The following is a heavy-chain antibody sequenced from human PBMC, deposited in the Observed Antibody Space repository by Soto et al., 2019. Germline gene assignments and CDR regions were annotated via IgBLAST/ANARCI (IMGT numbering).Heavy chain of an antibody. CDR1: GFTFSSYA. D-gene: IGHD6-13*01. CDR2: ISGSGGVT. CDR3: ATSRRGYSSSAMDV. Sequence: EVQLLESGGGLVQPGGSLRLSCAASGFTFSSYAVSWVRQAPGKGLEWVSTISGSGGVTYYADSVKGRFPLTRDNYKASLSLQLYSLRAEDTAVYYCATSRRGYSSSAMDVRGQGTPVTVSS. J-gene: IGHJ6*02. V-gene: IGHV3-23*01.